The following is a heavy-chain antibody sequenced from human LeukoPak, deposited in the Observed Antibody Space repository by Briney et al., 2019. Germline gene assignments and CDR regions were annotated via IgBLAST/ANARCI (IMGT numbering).Heavy chain of an antibody. Sequence: ASVKVSCKVSGYTLTELSMHWVRQAPGKGLEWMGGFDPEDGETIYAQKFQGRVTMTEDTSTDTAYMELSSLRSEDTAVCYCASLSSGWYERNYWGQGTLVTVSS. CDR3: ASLSSGWYERNY. CDR2: FDPEDGET. V-gene: IGHV1-24*01. D-gene: IGHD6-19*01. CDR1: GYTLTELS. J-gene: IGHJ4*02.